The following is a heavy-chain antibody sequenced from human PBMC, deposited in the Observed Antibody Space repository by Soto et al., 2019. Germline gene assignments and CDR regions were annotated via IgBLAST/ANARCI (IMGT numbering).Heavy chain of an antibody. J-gene: IGHJ6*02. CDR2: ISAYNGNT. CDR1: GYRITIYG. CDR3: ASYHLNYYYYGMDV. Sequence: ASVKGSCKASGYRITIYGSSWGRQAPGQGLEWMGWISAYNGNTNYAQKLQGRVTMTTDTSTSTAYMELRSLRSDDTAVYYCASYHLNYYYYGMDVWGQGTTVTVSS. V-gene: IGHV1-18*01.